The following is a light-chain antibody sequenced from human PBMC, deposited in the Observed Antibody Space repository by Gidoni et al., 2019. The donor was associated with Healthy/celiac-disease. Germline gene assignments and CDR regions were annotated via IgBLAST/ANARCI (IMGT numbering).Light chain of an antibody. V-gene: IGKV1-39*01. CDR3: QQSYSTPRT. CDR1: QRISSY. Sequence: DIQMTQSPSSLSASVADRVTITCRASQRISSYLNWYQQKPGKAPKLLIYAASSLQSGVPSRFSGSGSGTDFTLTISSLQPEDFATYYCQQSYSTPRTFGQGTQVEIK. J-gene: IGKJ1*01. CDR2: AAS.